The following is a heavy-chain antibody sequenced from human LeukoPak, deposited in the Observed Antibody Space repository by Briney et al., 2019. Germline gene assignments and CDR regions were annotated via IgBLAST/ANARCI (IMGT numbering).Heavy chain of an antibody. CDR1: GFTSSSYW. V-gene: IGHV3-7*01. D-gene: IGHD4-11*01. Sequence: GGSLRLSCAASGFTSSSYWMTWVRQAPGKGLEWVANIKQDGNEKYYVDSVKGRFTISRDNAKNSLYLQMNSLRAEDTAVYYSASTTAGDAFDIWGQGTMVTVSS. J-gene: IGHJ3*02. CDR2: IKQDGNEK. CDR3: ASTTAGDAFDI.